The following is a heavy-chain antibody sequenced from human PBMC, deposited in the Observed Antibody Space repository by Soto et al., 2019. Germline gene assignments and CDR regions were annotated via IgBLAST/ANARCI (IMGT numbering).Heavy chain of an antibody. D-gene: IGHD2-15*01. CDR2: IYPGDSDT. J-gene: IGHJ5*02. V-gene: IGHV5-51*01. Sequence: PGESLKISCKGSGYSFTSYWIGWVRQMPGKGLEWMGIIYPGDSDTRYSPSFQGQVTISADKSISTAYLQWSSLKASDTAMYYWARVWSGGSCYQGCPFDPWGQGTLVTVSS. CDR1: GYSFTSYW. CDR3: ARVWSGGSCYQGCPFDP.